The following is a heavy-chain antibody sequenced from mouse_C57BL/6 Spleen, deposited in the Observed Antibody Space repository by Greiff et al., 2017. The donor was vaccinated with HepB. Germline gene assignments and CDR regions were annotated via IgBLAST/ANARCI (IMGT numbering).Heavy chain of an antibody. CDR3: ARNWDGEWFAY. V-gene: IGHV1-52*01. J-gene: IGHJ3*01. D-gene: IGHD4-1*01. Sequence: QVQLQQPGAELVRPGSSVKLSCKASGYTFTSYWMHWVKQRPIQGLEWIGNIDPSDSETHYNQKFKDKATLTVDKSSSTAYMQLSSLTSEDSAVYYCARNWDGEWFAYWGQGTLVTVSA. CDR2: IDPSDSET. CDR1: GYTFTSYW.